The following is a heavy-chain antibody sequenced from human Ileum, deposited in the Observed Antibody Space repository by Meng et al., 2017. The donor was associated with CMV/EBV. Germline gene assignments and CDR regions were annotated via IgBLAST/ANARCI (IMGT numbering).Heavy chain of an antibody. Sequence: GESLKISCSASGFTFSSYSMHWVRQAPGKGLEWVSVISYDGSNKYYADSVKGRFTISRDNYKNKLYLQMNSLRAEDKAVYYCARVRIVVVLAFDSWGQGTMVTVSS. J-gene: IGHJ3*02. CDR1: GFTFSSYS. CDR2: ISYDGSNK. CDR3: ARVRIVVVLAFDS. V-gene: IGHV3-30*04. D-gene: IGHD2-21*01.